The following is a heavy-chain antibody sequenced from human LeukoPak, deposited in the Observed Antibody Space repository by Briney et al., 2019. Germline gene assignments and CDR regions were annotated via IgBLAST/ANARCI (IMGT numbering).Heavy chain of an antibody. CDR2: IYHSGNT. CDR3: ARDNRPYSYKSRGAQ. V-gene: IGHV4-38-2*02. J-gene: IGHJ4*02. CDR1: SYSISSGYY. D-gene: IGHD3-22*01. Sequence: SETLSLTCTVSSYSISSGYYWGWIRQPPGKGLEWIGSIYHSGNTHYNPSLKSRVTISVDTSKNQFSLKLSSVTAADTAVHYCARDNRPYSYKSRGAQWGQGTLVTVSS.